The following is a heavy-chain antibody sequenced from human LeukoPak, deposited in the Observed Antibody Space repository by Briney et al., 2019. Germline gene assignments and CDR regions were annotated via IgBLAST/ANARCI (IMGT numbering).Heavy chain of an antibody. CDR3: ATDSPETAAFDY. CDR1: GFIFSTYS. J-gene: IGHJ4*02. D-gene: IGHD1-1*01. CDR2: IVGSSSTK. V-gene: IGHV3-48*04. Sequence: GGSLRLSCAASGFIFSTYSMNCVRQAPGKGLEGVSYIVGSSSTKYYADSVKGRFTISRDNAKNSLYLQMDSLRAEDTAVYYCATDSPETAAFDYWGQGTLVTVSS.